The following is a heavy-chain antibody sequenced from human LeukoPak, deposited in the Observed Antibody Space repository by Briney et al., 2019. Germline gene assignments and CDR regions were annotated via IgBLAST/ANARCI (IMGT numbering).Heavy chain of an antibody. CDR2: ISAHNGNT. CDR1: GYTFFNYG. J-gene: IGHJ6*02. CDR3: ARVCGMRGAGYCSSTREYYYYGMDV. V-gene: IGHV1-18*01. D-gene: IGHD2-2*03. Sequence: ASVKVSCKASGYTFFNYGISWVRQAPGQGLEWMGWISAHNGNTNSAQKFQGRVTMTTDTSTSTAYMELRSLRSDDTAVYYCARVCGMRGAGYCSSTREYYYYGMDVWGQGTTVTVSS.